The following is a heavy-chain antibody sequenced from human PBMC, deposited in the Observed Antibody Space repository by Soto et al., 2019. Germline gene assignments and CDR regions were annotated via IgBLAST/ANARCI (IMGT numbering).Heavy chain of an antibody. CDR3: AREATLRFLEWLSTYGKPNYYYMDV. V-gene: IGHV3-7*01. CDR1: ECCCSRYS. D-gene: IGHD3-3*01. Sequence: AVGSLPLSCAASECCCSRYSMGWVRQATGKGLEWVANLDQGGGEKHYVDSVKGRFTISRDNAKNSLYLQMNSLRAEDTAVYYCAREATLRFLEWLSTYGKPNYYYMDVCGKGTTVTVSS. J-gene: IGHJ6*03. CDR2: LDQGGGEK.